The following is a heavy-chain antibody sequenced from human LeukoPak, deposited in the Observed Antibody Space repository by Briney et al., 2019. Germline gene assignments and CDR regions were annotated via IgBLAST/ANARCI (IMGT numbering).Heavy chain of an antibody. CDR2: INSDGSST. Sequence: GGSLRLSCAASGFTFSSYWMHWVRQAPGKGLVWVSRINSDGSSTSYADSVKGRFTISRDNAKNTLYLQMNSLRAEDTAVYYCARDQGEGYCSSTTCYERLDYWGQGTLVTVSS. D-gene: IGHD2-2*01. J-gene: IGHJ4*02. CDR1: GFTFSSYW. CDR3: ARDQGEGYCSSTTCYERLDY. V-gene: IGHV3-74*01.